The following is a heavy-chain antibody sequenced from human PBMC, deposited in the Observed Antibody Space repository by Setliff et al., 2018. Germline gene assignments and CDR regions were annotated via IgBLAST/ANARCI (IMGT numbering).Heavy chain of an antibody. CDR1: GGTFSSYA. D-gene: IGHD1-26*01. CDR3: AIPSSGNFYFDY. Sequence: ASVKVSCKASGGTFSSYAITWVRQAPGQGLEWMGGIIPIFGTAKYAQRFQGRVTITADQSTRTAYMELSSLRSEDTAVYYCAIPSSGNFYFDYWGQGTLVTVSS. CDR2: IIPIFGTA. J-gene: IGHJ4*02. V-gene: IGHV1-69*13.